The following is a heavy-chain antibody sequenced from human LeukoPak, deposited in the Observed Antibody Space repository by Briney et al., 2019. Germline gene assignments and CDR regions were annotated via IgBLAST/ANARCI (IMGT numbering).Heavy chain of an antibody. Sequence: PGGSLRLSCAASGFTFRNYGMHWVRQAPGKGLEWVAVIWYDGSEKYYADSVKGRLTISRDNSNNMLYLQMSSLRADDTAVYYCAKDMYDVLTGTPAHFDSWGQGTLVTVSS. V-gene: IGHV3-33*03. CDR1: GFTFRNYG. D-gene: IGHD3-9*01. J-gene: IGHJ4*02. CDR2: IWYDGSEK. CDR3: AKDMYDVLTGTPAHFDS.